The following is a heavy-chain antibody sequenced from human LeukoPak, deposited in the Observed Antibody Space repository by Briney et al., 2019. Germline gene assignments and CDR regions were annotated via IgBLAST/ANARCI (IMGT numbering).Heavy chain of an antibody. V-gene: IGHV3-9*01. J-gene: IGHJ4*02. D-gene: IGHD5-18*01. CDR3: AKGGPYTAMVYYFDY. Sequence: GRSLRLSCAASGFTFDDYAMHWVRHAPGKGLEWVSGVSWNSGTIDYADSVKGRFTISRDNAKNSLYLQMNSLRAEDTALYYCAKGGPYTAMVYYFDYRGQGTLVTVSS. CDR2: VSWNSGTI. CDR1: GFTFDDYA.